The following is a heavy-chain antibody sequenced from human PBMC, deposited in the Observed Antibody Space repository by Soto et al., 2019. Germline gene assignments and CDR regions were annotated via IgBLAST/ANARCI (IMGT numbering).Heavy chain of an antibody. V-gene: IGHV5-51*01. D-gene: IGHD2-21*02. CDR1: GYSFTSYW. CDR2: IYPGDSDT. J-gene: IGHJ5*02. CDR3: AGREYCGGDCYSKNWFDP. Sequence: GESLKISCKGSGYSFTSYWIGWVRQMPGKGLEWMGIIYPGDSDTRYSPSFQGQVTISADKSISTAYLQWSSLKASDTAMYYCAGREYCGGDCYSKNWFDPWGQGTLVTVSS.